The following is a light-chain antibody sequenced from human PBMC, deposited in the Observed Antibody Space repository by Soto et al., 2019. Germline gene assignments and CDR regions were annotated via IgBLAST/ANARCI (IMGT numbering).Light chain of an antibody. CDR1: SSDVGGYNY. V-gene: IGLV2-11*01. Sequence: QSVLTQPRSVSGSPGQSVTISCTGTSSDVGGYNYVSWYQQHPGKAPKLMIYDVSKRPSGVPDRFSGSKSGNTASLTISRLQAEDEADYYCCSYAGSYTSRVFGTGTKLTVL. CDR2: DVS. CDR3: CSYAGSYTSRV. J-gene: IGLJ1*01.